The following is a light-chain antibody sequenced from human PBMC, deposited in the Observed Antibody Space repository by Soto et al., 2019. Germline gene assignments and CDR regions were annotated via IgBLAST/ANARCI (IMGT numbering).Light chain of an antibody. J-gene: IGKJ4*01. V-gene: IGKV3-11*01. CDR2: DAS. CDR1: QSVSSY. CDR3: QQRSTSLT. Sequence: EIVLTQSPATLSLSPGERATLSCRASQSVSSYLAWYQQKPGQAPRLLIYDASNRATGIPARFSGSGSGTDFTLTISSLEPEDFAVYYCQQRSTSLTFGGGKKVELK.